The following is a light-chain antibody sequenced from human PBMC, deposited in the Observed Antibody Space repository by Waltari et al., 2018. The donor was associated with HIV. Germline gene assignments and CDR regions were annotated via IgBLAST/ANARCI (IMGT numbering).Light chain of an antibody. V-gene: IGLV2-8*01. CDR2: EVN. J-gene: IGLJ2*01. Sequence: QSALTQPPSASGSLGQSVTIPCSGTSDDIGGYNYVFWYQQYPAEAPKLLIYEVNKRPSGFPDRFSGSKSLNTASLTVSGLQAEDEAHYFCSSFAGSNTVVFGGGTNLTVL. CDR1: SDDIGGYNY. CDR3: SSFAGSNTVV.